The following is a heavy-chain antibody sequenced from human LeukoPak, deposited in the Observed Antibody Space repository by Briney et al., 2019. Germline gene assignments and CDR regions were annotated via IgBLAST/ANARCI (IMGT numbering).Heavy chain of an antibody. D-gene: IGHD3-3*01. CDR3: ARGVDFWSPFDP. CDR2: IIPIFGTA. J-gene: IGHJ5*02. V-gene: IGHV1-69*01. CDR1: GGTFRNHA. Sequence: GASVRGSCKASGGTFRNHAISWVRQAPGQGLEWMGGIIPIFGTAKFAQRYQGRVTITADESTSTAYMELSSLRSEDTAVYYCARGVDFWSPFDPWGQGTLVAVSS.